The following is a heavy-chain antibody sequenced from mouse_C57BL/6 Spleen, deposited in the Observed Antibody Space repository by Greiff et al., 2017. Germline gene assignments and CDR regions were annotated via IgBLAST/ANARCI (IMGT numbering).Heavy chain of an antibody. Sequence: VQLQQSGPELVKPGASVKMSCKASGYTFTDYNMHWVKQSHGKSLEWIGYINPNNGGTSYNQKFKGKATLTVNKSSSTAYMELRSLTSEDSAVYYCARWNFITTVVGNDYWGQGTTLTVSS. CDR1: GYTFTDYN. D-gene: IGHD1-1*01. J-gene: IGHJ2*01. CDR3: ARWNFITTVVGNDY. V-gene: IGHV1-22*01. CDR2: INPNNGGT.